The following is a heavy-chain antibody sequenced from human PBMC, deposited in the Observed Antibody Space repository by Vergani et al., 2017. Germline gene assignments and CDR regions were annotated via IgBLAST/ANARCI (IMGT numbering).Heavy chain of an antibody. J-gene: IGHJ4*02. V-gene: IGHV5-51*01. CDR3: ARHTTYTDS. D-gene: IGHD1-1*01. Sequence: EVELVPSGPEMRTPGESLKISCKGSEYSFGNYWIAWVRHMPGKGLEWMGIIYPADSDTRYSPSFQGQVTISADKSISTAFRQWDSLKASDTALYYCARHTTYTDSWCQGTLVTVSS. CDR1: EYSFGNYW. CDR2: IYPADSDT.